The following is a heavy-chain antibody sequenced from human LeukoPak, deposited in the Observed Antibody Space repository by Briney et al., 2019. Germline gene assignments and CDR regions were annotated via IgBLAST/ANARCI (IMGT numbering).Heavy chain of an antibody. J-gene: IGHJ3*02. Sequence: SVKVSCKASGFTFTSSAMQWVRQARGQRLEWIGWIVVGSGNTNYAQKFQERVTITRDMSTSTAYMELSSLRSEDTAVYYCAAVSYERSAFDIWGQGTMVTVSS. D-gene: IGHD3-22*01. V-gene: IGHV1-58*02. CDR3: AAVSYERSAFDI. CDR2: IVVGSGNT. CDR1: GFTFTSSA.